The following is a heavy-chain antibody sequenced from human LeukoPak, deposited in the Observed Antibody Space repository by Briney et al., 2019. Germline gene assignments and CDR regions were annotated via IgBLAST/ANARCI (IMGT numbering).Heavy chain of an antibody. CDR3: ARGRILITFGGVIAPNWFDP. V-gene: IGHV4-34*01. J-gene: IGHJ5*02. CDR1: GGSFSGHY. D-gene: IGHD3-16*02. Sequence: SETLSLTCAVYGGSFSGHYWSWIRQPPGKGLEWIGEINHSGSTNYNPSLKSRVTISVDTSKNQFSLKLSSVTAADTAVYYCARGRILITFGGVIAPNWFDPWGQGTLVSVSS. CDR2: INHSGST.